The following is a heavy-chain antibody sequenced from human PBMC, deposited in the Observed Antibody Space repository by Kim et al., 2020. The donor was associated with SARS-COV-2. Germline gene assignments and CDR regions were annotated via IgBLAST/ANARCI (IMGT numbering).Heavy chain of an antibody. D-gene: IGHD2-2*01. J-gene: IGHJ6*02. CDR2: IWKSDNI. Sequence: GGSLRLSCVASGFTFGAYAMHWVRKAPGKGLEWVAGIWKSDNIYYADSVKGRFTISRDNAKNSLFLEMTGLRPEDTALYYCTRDLSGLDCTSTTCYAYGMDVWVQGTTVVVSS. CDR1: GFTFGAYA. V-gene: IGHV3-9*01. CDR3: TRDLSGLDCTSTTCYAYGMDV.